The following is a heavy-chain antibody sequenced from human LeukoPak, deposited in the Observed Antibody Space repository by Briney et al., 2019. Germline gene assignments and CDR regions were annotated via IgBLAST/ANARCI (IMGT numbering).Heavy chain of an antibody. Sequence: SETLSLTCAVYGGSFSGYYWSWIRQPPGKGLEWIGEINHSGSTNYNPSLKSRVTIPVDTSKNQFSLKLSSVTAADTAVYYCARGRQYCSGGSCYSWFDYWGQGTLVTASS. J-gene: IGHJ5*01. V-gene: IGHV4-34*01. CDR3: ARGRQYCSGGSCYSWFDY. D-gene: IGHD2-15*01. CDR2: INHSGST. CDR1: GGSFSGYY.